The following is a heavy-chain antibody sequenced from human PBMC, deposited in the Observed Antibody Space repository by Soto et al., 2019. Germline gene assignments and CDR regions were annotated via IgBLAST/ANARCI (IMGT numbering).Heavy chain of an antibody. CDR3: ARDQESITDRILQY. Sequence: SGKLSFTASGDTFASFGFSWVRQAPGQGLEWLGWISAYNGNTHYAQKVRDRVTLTTDTSTNTAYMELRSLTSDDTAVYYCARDQESITDRILQYWGQGTRVTVSS. J-gene: IGHJ4*02. D-gene: IGHD3-10*01. CDR1: GDTFASFG. CDR2: ISAYNGNT. V-gene: IGHV1-18*01.